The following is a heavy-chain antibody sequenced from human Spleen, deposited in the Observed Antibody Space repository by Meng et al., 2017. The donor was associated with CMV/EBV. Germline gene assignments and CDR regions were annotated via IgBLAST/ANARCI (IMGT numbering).Heavy chain of an antibody. CDR3: ARVGYCSGGSCSFRYFDY. J-gene: IGHJ4*02. Sequence: GQLLESGPGLVRPSGTLSLTCAGSGGSISSSNWWSWVRQPPGKGLEWIGEIYHSGSTNYNPSLKSRVTISVDKSKNQFSLNLSSVTAADTAVYYCARVGYCSGGSCSFRYFDYWGQGILVTVSS. CDR2: IYHSGST. D-gene: IGHD2-15*01. CDR1: GGSISSSNW. V-gene: IGHV4-4*02.